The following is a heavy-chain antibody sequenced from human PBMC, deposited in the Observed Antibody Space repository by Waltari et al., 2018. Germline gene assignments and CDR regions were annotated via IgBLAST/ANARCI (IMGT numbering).Heavy chain of an antibody. D-gene: IGHD3-16*01. CDR3: AHRHVEYVDRDAFDI. J-gene: IGHJ3*02. CDR1: GFSLSTSGVG. CDR2: IYGNGDK. V-gene: IGHV2-5*01. Sequence: QITLRESGPTLVRPTQTLTLTCTFSGFSLSTSGVGVGWIRQPPGKALEWLALIYGNGDKRYSPSLKRRLTITKDTSKNQVVLTMTNMDPVDTATDYCAHRHVEYVDRDAFDIWGQGTMVTVSS.